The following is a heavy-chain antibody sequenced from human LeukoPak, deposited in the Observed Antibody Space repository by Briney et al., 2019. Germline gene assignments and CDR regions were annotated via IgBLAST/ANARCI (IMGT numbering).Heavy chain of an antibody. CDR3: AAAGGLYDTIARGRDY. J-gene: IGHJ4*02. V-gene: IGHV3-48*03. D-gene: IGHD3-10*01. CDR2: ISSSGSTI. CDR1: GFTFSSYE. Sequence: PGGSLRLSCAASGFTFSSYEMNWVRQAPGKGLEWVSYISSSGSTIYYADSVKGRFTISRDNAKNSLYLQMNSLRAEGTAVYYCAAAGGLYDTIARGRDYWGQGTLVTVSS.